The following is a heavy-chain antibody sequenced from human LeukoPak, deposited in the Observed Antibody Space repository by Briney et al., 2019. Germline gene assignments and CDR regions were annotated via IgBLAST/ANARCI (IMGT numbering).Heavy chain of an antibody. CDR1: GGSISSYY. CDR2: IYYSGST. J-gene: IGHJ5*02. D-gene: IGHD1-14*01. V-gene: IGHV4-59*12. CDR3: ARGWAAAARYNWFNP. Sequence: PSETLSLTCTVSGGSISSYYWSWIRQPPGKGLEWIGYIYYSGSTNYNPSLKSRVTISVDTSKNQFSLKLSSVTAADTAVYYCARGWAAAARYNWFNPWGQGTLVTVSS.